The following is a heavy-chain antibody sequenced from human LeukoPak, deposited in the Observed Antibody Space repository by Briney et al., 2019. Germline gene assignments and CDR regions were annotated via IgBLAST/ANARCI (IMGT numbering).Heavy chain of an antibody. J-gene: IGHJ4*02. CDR3: AKGYGGSHFDY. CDR2: IRYDESKT. V-gene: IGHV3-30*02. Sequence: GGSLRLSCAASGFTFSSYGMHWVRQAPGKGLEWVAFIRYDESKTYYADSVRGRITISRDNSQNTLYLQMNGLRLEDTAIYYCAKGYGGSHFDYWGQGALVAVSS. D-gene: IGHD4-23*01. CDR1: GFTFSSYG.